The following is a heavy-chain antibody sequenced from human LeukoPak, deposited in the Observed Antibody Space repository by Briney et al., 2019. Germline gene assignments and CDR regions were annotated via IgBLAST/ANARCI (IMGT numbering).Heavy chain of an antibody. D-gene: IGHD2-15*01. CDR2: INHSGST. J-gene: IGHJ5*02. Sequence: SETLSLTCAVYGGSFSGYYWSWIRQPPGNGLEWIGEINHSGSTNYNPSLKSRVTISVDTSKNQFSLKLSSVTAADTAVYYCARIGGIVLFDPWGQGTLVTVSS. CDR1: GGSFSGYY. V-gene: IGHV4-34*01. CDR3: ARIGGIVLFDP.